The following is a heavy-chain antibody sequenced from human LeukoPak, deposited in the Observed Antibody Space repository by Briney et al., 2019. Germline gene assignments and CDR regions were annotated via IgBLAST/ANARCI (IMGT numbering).Heavy chain of an antibody. D-gene: IGHD2-8*01. CDR2: IYPDDSDT. V-gene: IGHV5-51*01. CDR3: ARHGHCTNGVCYSNYYYHMDV. CDR1: GYSFASSW. Sequence: GESLKIPCKGSGYSFASSWIGWVRQRQGTGLEWMGIIYPDDSDTRYSPSFEGQITISVDKSISTDYLQWSSLKASATAVYYCARHGHCTNGVCYSNYYYHMDVWGKGTTVTVSS. J-gene: IGHJ6*03.